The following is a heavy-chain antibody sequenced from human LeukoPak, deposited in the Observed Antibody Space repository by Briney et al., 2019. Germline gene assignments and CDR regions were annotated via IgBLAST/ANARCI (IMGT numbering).Heavy chain of an antibody. J-gene: IGHJ3*02. CDR1: GFTFSSYS. CDR2: ISSSSYI. D-gene: IGHD3-22*01. CDR3: ARDTYDSSGADAFDI. Sequence: GGSLILSCAASGFTFSSYSMNWVRQAPGKGLEWVSSISSSSYIYYADSVKGRFTISRDNAKNSLYLQMNSLRAEDTAVYYCARDTYDSSGADAFDIWGQGTMVTVSS. V-gene: IGHV3-21*01.